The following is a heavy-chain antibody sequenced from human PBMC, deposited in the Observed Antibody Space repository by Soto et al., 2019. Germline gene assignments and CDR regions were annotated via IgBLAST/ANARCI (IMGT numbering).Heavy chain of an antibody. CDR1: GGTFSSYS. J-gene: IGHJ4*02. V-gene: IGHV1-69*01. CDR3: ARDGGRDSGGIDY. D-gene: IGHD1-26*01. Sequence: QVQLVQSGAEVKKPGSSVKVSCKASGGTFSSYSINWVQQAPGQGLEWLGEIIPIFGTANYAQKFQGRVTITADESTSTAYVELSSLRSEDTAVYYCARDGGRDSGGIDYWGQGTLVTVSS. CDR2: IIPIFGTA.